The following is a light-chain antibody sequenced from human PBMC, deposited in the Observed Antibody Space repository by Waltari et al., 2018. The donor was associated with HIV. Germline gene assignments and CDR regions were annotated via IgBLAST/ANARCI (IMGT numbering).Light chain of an antibody. J-gene: IGKJ4*01. CDR1: QTVSTY. V-gene: IGKV3-11*01. CDR2: DAS. Sequence: DIVLTQPPGTLSLFPGERATISCRASQTVSTYLAWYQQKPGQAPRLLIYDASNRATGIPARFSGSGSGTDFTLTISSLEPEDFAIYYCQQRSSWPLTFGGGTKVEI. CDR3: QQRSSWPLT.